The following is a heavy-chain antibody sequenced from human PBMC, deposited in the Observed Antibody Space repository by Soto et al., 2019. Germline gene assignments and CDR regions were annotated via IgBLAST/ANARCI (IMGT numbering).Heavy chain of an antibody. CDR2: ISYDGSNK. Sequence: LRLSCAACGFTFSSYAMHWVRQAPGKGLEWVAVISYDGSNKYYADSVKGRFTISRDNSKNTLYLQMNSLRAEDTAVYYCAREYSSSPYYGMDVWGQGTTVTVSS. CDR3: AREYSSSPYYGMDV. D-gene: IGHD6-6*01. J-gene: IGHJ6*02. CDR1: GFTFSSYA. V-gene: IGHV3-30-3*01.